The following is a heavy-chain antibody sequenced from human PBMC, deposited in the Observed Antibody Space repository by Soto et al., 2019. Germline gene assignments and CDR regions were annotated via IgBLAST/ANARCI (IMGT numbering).Heavy chain of an antibody. D-gene: IGHD6-19*01. J-gene: IGHJ5*02. CDR1: GFAFSGYG. CDR3: VRDSGSGWWNPHLDR. CDR2: ISHDGSNK. Sequence: GGSLRLSCAASGFAFSGYGMHWVRQAQDKALQWVAAISHDGSNKNYAESVKGRFTISRDMSTNTLYLQMDSLRGDDAAVYYCVRDSGSGWWNPHLDRWGQGTLVTVSS. V-gene: IGHV3-30*03.